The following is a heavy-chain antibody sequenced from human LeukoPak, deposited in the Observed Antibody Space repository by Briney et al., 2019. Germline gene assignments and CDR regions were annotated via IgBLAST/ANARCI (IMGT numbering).Heavy chain of an antibody. CDR2: ISGSGGST. J-gene: IGHJ2*01. Sequence: GGSLRLSCAASGFTFSSYAMSWVRQAPGKGLEWVSAISGSGGSTYYADSVKGRLTISRDNSKNTLYLQMNSLRAEDTAVYYCAKGSGSNGDWYFDLWGRGTLVTVSS. CDR3: AKGSGSNGDWYFDL. V-gene: IGHV3-23*01. D-gene: IGHD1-26*01. CDR1: GFTFSSYA.